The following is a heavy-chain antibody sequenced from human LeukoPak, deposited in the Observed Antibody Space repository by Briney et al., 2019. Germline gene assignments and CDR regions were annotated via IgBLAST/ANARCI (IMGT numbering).Heavy chain of an antibody. CDR1: GYTFDSYR. CDR2: ITPYNKNT. D-gene: IGHD2-2*01. J-gene: IGHJ6*03. Sequence: ASVKVSCKTSGYTFDSYRINWVRQAPGQGLEWMGWITPYNKNTKFPPNLQGRVAMTTDTSTSTVYMELSSLRSEDTAVYYCARISSTSLGFGWYYMDVWGKGTTVTVSS. CDR3: ARISSTSLGFGWYYMDV. V-gene: IGHV1-18*01.